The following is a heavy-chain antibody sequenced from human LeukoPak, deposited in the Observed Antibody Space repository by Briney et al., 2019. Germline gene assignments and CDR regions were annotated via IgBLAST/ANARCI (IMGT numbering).Heavy chain of an antibody. J-gene: IGHJ4*02. CDR3: AKDLNYGDLFDY. V-gene: IGHV3-23*01. Sequence: PGGSLRLSCAASGFTFSSYAMSWVRQAPGKGLEWVSAISGSGGSTYYADSVEGRFTISRDNSKNTLSLQMSSLRSEDTALYYCAKDLNYGDLFDYWGQGTLVTVSS. D-gene: IGHD4-17*01. CDR1: GFTFSSYA. CDR2: ISGSGGST.